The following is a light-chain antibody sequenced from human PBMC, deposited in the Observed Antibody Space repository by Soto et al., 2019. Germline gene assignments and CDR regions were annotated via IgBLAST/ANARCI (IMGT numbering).Light chain of an antibody. V-gene: IGKV1-27*01. CDR3: QKYNRAPMWT. CDR2: AAS. J-gene: IGKJ1*01. Sequence: DIQMTQSPSSLSASVGDRVTITCRASQGISNYLAWYQQKPGKVPKLLIYAASTLQSGVPSRFSGSGSGTDFTLNISSLQPEDVATYYCQKYNRAPMWTFGQGTKVEIK. CDR1: QGISNY.